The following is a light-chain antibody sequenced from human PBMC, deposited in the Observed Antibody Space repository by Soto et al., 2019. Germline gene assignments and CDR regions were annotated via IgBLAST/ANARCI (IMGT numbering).Light chain of an antibody. CDR1: NSNIGNND. J-gene: IGLJ2*01. CDR2: RSD. Sequence: QSVLTQPPSASATPGQRITISCSGSNSNIGNNDFYWYRQFPGTTPKLLIYRSDQRPSGVPDRFSGSKSGTAASLAISGLRSEDEADYYCAAWSDGLGGPLFGGGTKLTVL. CDR3: AAWSDGLGGPL. V-gene: IGLV1-47*01.